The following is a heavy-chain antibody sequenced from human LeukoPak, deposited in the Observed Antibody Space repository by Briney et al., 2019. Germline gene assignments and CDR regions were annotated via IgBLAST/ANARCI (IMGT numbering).Heavy chain of an antibody. D-gene: IGHD4-11*01. V-gene: IGHV4-61*08. CDR2: INYSGST. CDR3: ARDRGVMTTATYYYYYMDV. CDR1: GGSISSGGYS. J-gene: IGHJ6*03. Sequence: RPSETLSLTCAVSGGSISSGGYSWSWIRQPPGKGLEWIGYINYSGSTNYNPSLKSRVTISVDTSKNQFSLMLTSVTAADTAVYYCARDRGVMTTATYYYYYMDVWGKGTTVTVSS.